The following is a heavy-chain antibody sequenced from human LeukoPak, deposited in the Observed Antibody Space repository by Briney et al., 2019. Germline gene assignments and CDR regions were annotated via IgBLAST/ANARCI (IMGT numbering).Heavy chain of an antibody. V-gene: IGHV1-8*01. J-gene: IGHJ6*02. CDR1: GYNFNSYD. CDR3: ARGLMSYYYYGMDV. D-gene: IGHD2-8*01. Sequence: ASVKVSCKASGYNFNSYDINWVRQATGQGPEWMGWMNPNSGNTGYAQKFQGRVTMTRNTSISTAYMELSSLRSEDTAVYYCARGLMSYYYYGMDVWGQGTTVTVSS. CDR2: MNPNSGNT.